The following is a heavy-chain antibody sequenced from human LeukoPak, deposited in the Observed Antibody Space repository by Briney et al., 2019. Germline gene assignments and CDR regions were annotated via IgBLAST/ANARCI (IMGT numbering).Heavy chain of an antibody. D-gene: IGHD1-14*01. CDR1: GGTFSSYA. V-gene: IGHV1-69*13. J-gene: IGHJ6*02. CDR2: IIPIFGTA. CDR3: ARGNQATLIPLYYYYGMDV. Sequence: SVKVSCKASGGTFSSYAISWVRQAPGQGLEWMGGIIPIFGTANYAQKFQGRVTITADESTSTAYMELSSLRSEDTAVYYCARGNQATLIPLYYYYGMDVWGQGTTVTVSS.